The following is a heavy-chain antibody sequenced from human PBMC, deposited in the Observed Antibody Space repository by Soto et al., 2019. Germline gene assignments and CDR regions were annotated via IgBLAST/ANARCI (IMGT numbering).Heavy chain of an antibody. V-gene: IGHV2-5*02. CDR2: IYWDDDT. CDR3: TYDPHSSSSGLDY. J-gene: IGHJ4*02. Sequence: QITLKESGPPLVKPTQTLTLTCSFSGFSLSSGGVGGGGWIRQPPGKALEWLAIIYWDDDTRYRPSLRKRLSITKDTSKNQVVLTMTNMDPVDTATYYCTYDPHSSSSGLDYWGQGTLVPVSS. CDR1: GFSLSSGGVGG. D-gene: IGHD6-6*01.